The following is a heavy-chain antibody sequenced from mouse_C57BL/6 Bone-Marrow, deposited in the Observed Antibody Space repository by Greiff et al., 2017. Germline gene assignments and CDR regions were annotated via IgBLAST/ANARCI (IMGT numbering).Heavy chain of an antibody. CDR3: AREDYYGSGHWYMDV. V-gene: IGHV1-53*01. CDR1: GYTFTSYW. D-gene: IGHD1-1*01. Sequence: QVQLQQPGTELVKPGASVKLSCKASGYTFTSYWMHWVKQRPGQGLEWIGNINPSNGGTNYNEKFKSKATLTVDKSSSTAYMQLSSLTSEDSAVYYGAREDYYGSGHWYMDVGGTGTTVTVSS. CDR2: INPSNGGT. J-gene: IGHJ1*03.